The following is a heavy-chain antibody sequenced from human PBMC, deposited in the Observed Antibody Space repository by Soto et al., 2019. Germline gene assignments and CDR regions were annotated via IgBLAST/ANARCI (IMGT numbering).Heavy chain of an antibody. J-gene: IGHJ4*02. CDR1: GASISSGGYY. V-gene: IGHV4-31*02. Sequence: SETLSLTCSVSGASISSGGYYWGWIRQHPGQALEWIGSIYYSGTSHHNPSLKSRVSMSVDTSQNQVSLKLTSVTAADTAVYFCARMKSTAWSFYSSGKGKRVTVSS. CDR2: IYYSGTS. D-gene: IGHD2-8*02. CDR3: ARMKSTAWSFYS.